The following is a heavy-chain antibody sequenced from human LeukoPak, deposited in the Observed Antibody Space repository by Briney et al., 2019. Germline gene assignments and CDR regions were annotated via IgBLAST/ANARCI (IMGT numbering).Heavy chain of an antibody. V-gene: IGHV3-9*01. Sequence: GGSLRLSCAASGFTFDDYAMHWVRQAPGKGLEWVSGISWNSGSIGYADSVKGRFAISRDNAKNSLYLQMNSLRPEDTALYYCAKEGEGTEYFQHWGQGTLVSVSS. J-gene: IGHJ1*01. CDR1: GFTFDDYA. CDR3: AKEGEGTEYFQH. CDR2: ISWNSGSI.